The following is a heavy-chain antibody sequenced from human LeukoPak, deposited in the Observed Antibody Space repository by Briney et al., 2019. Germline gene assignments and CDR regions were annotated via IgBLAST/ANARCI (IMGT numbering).Heavy chain of an antibody. CDR2: ISAYNGNT. CDR1: GYTFTSYG. V-gene: IGHV1-18*01. J-gene: IGHJ6*02. CDR3: ARGPGLSSYDYVWGSYRHYYYYYGMDV. D-gene: IGHD3-16*02. Sequence: ASVKVSCKASGYTFTSYGISWVRQAPGQGLEWMGWISAYNGNTNYAQKFQGRVTMTRDTSISTAYMELSRLRSDDTAVYYCARGPGLSSYDYVWGSYRHYYYYYGMDVWGQGTTVTVSS.